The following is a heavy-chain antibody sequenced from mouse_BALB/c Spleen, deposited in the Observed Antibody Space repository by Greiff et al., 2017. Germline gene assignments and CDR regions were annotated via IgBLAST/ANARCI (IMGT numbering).Heavy chain of an antibody. CDR2: ISYSGST. V-gene: IGHV3-2*02. CDR3: ARCPDDYYAMDY. CDR1: GYSITSDYA. Sequence: EVQLQESGPGLVKPSQSLSLTCTVTGYSITSDYAWNWIRQFPGNKLEWMGYISYSGSTSYNPSLKSRISITRDTSKDQFFLQLNSVTTEDTATYYCARCPDDYYAMDYWGQGTTVTVSS. J-gene: IGHJ4*01.